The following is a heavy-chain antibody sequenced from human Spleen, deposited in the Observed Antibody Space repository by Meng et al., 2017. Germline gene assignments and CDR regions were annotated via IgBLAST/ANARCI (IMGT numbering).Heavy chain of an antibody. D-gene: IGHD6-13*01. V-gene: IGHV1-2*06. CDR2: IDPKTGDT. CDR3: AREESISAAGKLFGDY. Sequence: ASVKVSCKPSGYNFPDYYIHWVRRAPGQGLEWMGRIDPKTGDTHYALKFQGRVTMTGDTSISTAYMELSGLRSDDTAMYYCAREESISAAGKLFGDYWGQGTLVTVSS. J-gene: IGHJ4*02. CDR1: GYNFPDYY.